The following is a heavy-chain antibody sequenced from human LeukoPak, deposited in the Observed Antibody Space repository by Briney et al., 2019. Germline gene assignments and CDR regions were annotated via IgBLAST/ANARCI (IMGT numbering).Heavy chain of an antibody. CDR1: GGSISSYY. V-gene: IGHV4-4*07. Sequence: SETLSLTCTVSGGSISSYYWSWIRQPAGKGLEWIGRIYTSGSTNYNPSLKSRVTMSVDTSKNQFSLKRSSVTAADTAVYYCARDRTIVDAFDIWGQGTMVTVSS. CDR3: ARDRTIVDAFDI. D-gene: IGHD3-22*01. CDR2: IYTSGST. J-gene: IGHJ3*02.